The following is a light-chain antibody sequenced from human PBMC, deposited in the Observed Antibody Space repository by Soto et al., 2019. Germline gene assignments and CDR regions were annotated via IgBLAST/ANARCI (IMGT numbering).Light chain of an antibody. CDR1: SSDVGGYNF. J-gene: IGLJ1*01. CDR2: EVN. Sequence: QSALTQPPSASGSPGQSVTISCTGSSSDVGGYNFVSWYQQHPGKAPKLIIYEVNKRPSGIPNRFSGSKSGNTASLTVSGLQAEDEGDYYCSSYAGNNNRYVFGTGTKVTVL. CDR3: SSYAGNNNRYV. V-gene: IGLV2-8*01.